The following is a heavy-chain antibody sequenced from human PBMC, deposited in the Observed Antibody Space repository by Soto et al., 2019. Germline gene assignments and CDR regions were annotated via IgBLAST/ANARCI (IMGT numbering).Heavy chain of an antibody. V-gene: IGHV4-39*01. CDR1: GASINSNHYY. J-gene: IGHJ5*02. CDR3: ARHVTYSSAWSLPWFDP. CDR2: ITYDGST. Sequence: PSETLSLTCTVSGASINSNHYYWGWIRQSPGKGLEWIGSITYDGSTYHNSSLKSRATISIDTSKRQFSLKLTSVNVADTAIYYCARHVTYSSAWSLPWFDPWGLGTLVTVSS. D-gene: IGHD6-25*01.